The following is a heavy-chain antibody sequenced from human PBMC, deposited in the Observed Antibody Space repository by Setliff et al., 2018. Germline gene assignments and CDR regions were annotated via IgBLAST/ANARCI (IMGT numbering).Heavy chain of an antibody. CDR3: ARGSAAALSN. V-gene: IGHV4-38-2*02. D-gene: IGHD6-13*01. CDR1: GYSISSGYY. Sequence: SSETLSLTCTVSGYSISSGYYWGWIRQPPGKGLEWIGSIYHSGSTYYNPSLKSRVTISVDTSKNQFSLKLSSVTAADTAVYYCARGSAAALSNWGQGTLVTVSS. CDR2: IYHSGST. J-gene: IGHJ4*02.